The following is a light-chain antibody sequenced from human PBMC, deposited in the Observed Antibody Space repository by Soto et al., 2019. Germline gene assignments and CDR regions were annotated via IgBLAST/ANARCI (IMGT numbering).Light chain of an antibody. CDR2: DVS. CDR3: SSYTSSSTQVV. Sequence: QSALTQPASVSGSPGQSITISCTGTSSDVGGYNYVSWYQQHPSKAPKLMIYDVSNRPSGVSNRFSGSKSGNTASLTISGLQAEDEADYYCSSYTSSSTQVVFGGGTKLTVL. J-gene: IGLJ2*01. CDR1: SSDVGGYNY. V-gene: IGLV2-14*01.